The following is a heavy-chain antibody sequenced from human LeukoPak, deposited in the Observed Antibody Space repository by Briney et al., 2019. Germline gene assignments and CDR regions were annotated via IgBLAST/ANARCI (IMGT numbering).Heavy chain of an antibody. CDR2: INHSGST. V-gene: IGHV4-34*01. D-gene: IGHD4-17*01. Sequence: SETLSLTCAVYGGSFSGYYWSWIRQPPGKGLEWIGEINHSGIKGLEWIGEINHSGSTNYNPSLKSRVTISVDTSKNQFSLKLSSVTAADTAVYYCARGGTVTTSDAFDIWGQGTMVTVSS. CDR3: ARGGTVTTSDAFDI. CDR1: GGSFSGYY. J-gene: IGHJ3*02.